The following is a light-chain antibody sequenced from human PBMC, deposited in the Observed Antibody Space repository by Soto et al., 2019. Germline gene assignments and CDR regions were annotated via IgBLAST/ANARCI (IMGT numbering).Light chain of an antibody. V-gene: IGKV3-11*01. J-gene: IGKJ1*01. CDR1: QNVRGS. Sequence: ELLLTQSPVTLSLSPGERATLSCRASQNVRGSLAWYQQKPGQAPRPLIYDASNRATGIPASFSDSVSATDYTPTIRSLEPKDPALYSCQDNLGVHTLGQGTKVDIK. CDR2: DAS. CDR3: QDNLGVHT.